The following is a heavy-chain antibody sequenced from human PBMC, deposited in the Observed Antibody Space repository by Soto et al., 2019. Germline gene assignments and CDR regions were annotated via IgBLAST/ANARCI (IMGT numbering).Heavy chain of an antibody. Sequence: SAGSLRLSCSASGFTFSSYAMHWVRQAPGKGLEWVAVISYDGSNKYYADSVKGRFTISRDNPKNTLYLQMNSLRAEDTAVYYCARESGDWPLNWFDPWGQGTLVTVSS. CDR1: GFTFSSYA. D-gene: IGHD2-21*02. CDR3: ARESGDWPLNWFDP. J-gene: IGHJ5*02. CDR2: ISYDGSNK. V-gene: IGHV3-30-3*01.